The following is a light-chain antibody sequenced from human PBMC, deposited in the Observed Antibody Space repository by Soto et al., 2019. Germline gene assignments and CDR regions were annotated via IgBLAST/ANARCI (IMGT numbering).Light chain of an antibody. J-gene: IGKJ1*01. Sequence: DAQMTQSPSSLSASVGDSVTIACRASQTVSKFVNWYQQKPGKVPDLLXYSASTLYSGVPSRFSGSGSGTEFTLTISNLQTEDFATYYCQQTYSLTRTFAQGTKVDIK. CDR1: QTVSKF. CDR2: SAS. V-gene: IGKV1-39*01. CDR3: QQTYSLTRT.